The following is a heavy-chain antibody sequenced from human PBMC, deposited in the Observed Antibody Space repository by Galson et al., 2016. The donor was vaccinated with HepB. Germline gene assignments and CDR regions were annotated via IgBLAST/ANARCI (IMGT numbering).Heavy chain of an antibody. J-gene: IGHJ4*02. Sequence: SLRLSCAASGFTFSTYGMHWVRQAPGKGLEWVALISYDGKSESYADSVKGRVTISRDNSKNTLYLQMHSLRAEDTAVYYCAKDGRIYCSSASCHDHFHYWGQGTLVTVSS. CDR1: GFTFSTYG. D-gene: IGHD2-2*01. CDR3: AKDGRIYCSSASCHDHFHY. V-gene: IGHV3-30*18. CDR2: ISYDGKSE.